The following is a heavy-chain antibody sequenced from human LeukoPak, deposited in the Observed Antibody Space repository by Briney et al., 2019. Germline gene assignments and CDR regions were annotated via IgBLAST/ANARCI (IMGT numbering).Heavy chain of an antibody. V-gene: IGHV3-30*03. D-gene: IGHD4-23*01. J-gene: IGHJ4*02. CDR3: AREGNEDLGFDY. CDR2: ISYDGSNK. Sequence: GGSLRLSCAASGFTFSSYGMHWVRQAPGKGLEWVAVISYDGSNKYYADSVKGRFTISRDNSKNTLYLQMNSLRAEDTAVYYCAREGNEDLGFDYWGQGTLVTVSS. CDR1: GFTFSSYG.